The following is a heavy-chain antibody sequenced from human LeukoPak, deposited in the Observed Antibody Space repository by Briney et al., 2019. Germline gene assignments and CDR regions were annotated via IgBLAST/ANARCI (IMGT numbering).Heavy chain of an antibody. V-gene: IGHV1-69*05. CDR2: IIPIFGTA. CDR3: ASTVPVWGSYRYYFDY. CDR1: GGTFNSYA. Sequence: SVKVSCKASGGTFNSYAISWVRQAPGQGREWMGGIIPIFGTANYAQKFQGRVTITTDESTSTAYMELSSLRSEDTAVYYCASTVPVWGSYRYYFDYWGQGTLVTVSS. J-gene: IGHJ4*02. D-gene: IGHD3-16*02.